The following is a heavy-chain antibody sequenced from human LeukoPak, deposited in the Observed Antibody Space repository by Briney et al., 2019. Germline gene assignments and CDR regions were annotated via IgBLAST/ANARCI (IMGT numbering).Heavy chain of an antibody. D-gene: IGHD2-21*02. CDR2: IYSGGTT. V-gene: IGHV3-53*05. CDR1: GFTVSGNY. Sequence: GGSLRLSCAASGFTVSGNYMSWVRQAPGKGLEWVSLIYSGGTTYYADSVKGRFTISRDNSKNTLYLQMNSLRAEDTAVYYCAKDLGVVVTAIRPHAFVIWGQGTMVTVSS. CDR3: AKDLGVVVTAIRPHAFVI. J-gene: IGHJ3*02.